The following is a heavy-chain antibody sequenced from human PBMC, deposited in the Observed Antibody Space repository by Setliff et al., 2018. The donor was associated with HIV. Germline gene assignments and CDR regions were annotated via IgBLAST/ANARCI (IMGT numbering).Heavy chain of an antibody. V-gene: IGHV3-30-3*01. Sequence: PGGSLRLSCAASGFTFSSYAMHWVRQAPGKGLEWVAVISFDGTTKYYADSVKGRFTISRDNSKNTLYLQMNSLRAEDTAVYYCARDTELAYVDYWGQGTLVTVSS. CDR3: ARDTELAYVDY. J-gene: IGHJ4*02. D-gene: IGHD4-4*01. CDR2: ISFDGTTK. CDR1: GFTFSSYA.